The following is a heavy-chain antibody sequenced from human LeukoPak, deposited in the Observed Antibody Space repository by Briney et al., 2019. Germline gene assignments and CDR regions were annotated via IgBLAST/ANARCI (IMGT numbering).Heavy chain of an antibody. V-gene: IGHV4-39*07. Sequence: SETLSLTCTVSGGSISSSSYYWGWIRQPPGKGLEWIGSIYYSGSTYYNPSLKSRVTISVDTSKNQFSLKLSSVTAADTAVYYCARFQSSSWNLPAYYFDYWGQGTLVTVSS. D-gene: IGHD6-13*01. J-gene: IGHJ4*02. CDR3: ARFQSSSWNLPAYYFDY. CDR2: IYYSGST. CDR1: GGSISSSSYY.